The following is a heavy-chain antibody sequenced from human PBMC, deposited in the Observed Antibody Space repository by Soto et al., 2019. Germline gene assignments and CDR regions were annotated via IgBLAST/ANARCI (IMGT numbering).Heavy chain of an antibody. V-gene: IGHV3-74*01. Sequence: PGGSLRLSCAASGFTFSSYWMHWVRQAPGKGLVWVSRINSDGSSTSYADSVKGRFTISRDNAKNTLYLQMNSLRAEDTAVYYCARGPYLSRIAARPASYYYYYGMDVWGQGTTVTVSS. J-gene: IGHJ6*02. CDR2: INSDGSST. D-gene: IGHD6-6*01. CDR3: ARGPYLSRIAARPASYYYYYGMDV. CDR1: GFTFSSYW.